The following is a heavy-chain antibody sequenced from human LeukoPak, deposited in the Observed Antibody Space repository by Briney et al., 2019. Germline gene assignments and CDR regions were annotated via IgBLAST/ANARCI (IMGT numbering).Heavy chain of an antibody. V-gene: IGHV4-59*02. CDR1: GGSVSRQH. CDR3: AKMRGYGDY. J-gene: IGHJ4*02. Sequence: PSETLSPTCTVSGGSVSRQHWSWIRHPPRKGLEWIGYIYNSGSTDYNPSLQSRVIISVDTSKNQFSLKLTSVTAADTAVYYCAKMRGYGDYWGQGTPVTVSS. D-gene: IGHD5-18*01. CDR2: IYNSGST.